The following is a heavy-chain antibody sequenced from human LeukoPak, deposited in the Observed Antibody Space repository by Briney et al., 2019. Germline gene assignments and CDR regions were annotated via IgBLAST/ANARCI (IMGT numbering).Heavy chain of an antibody. CDR1: GGSISSGSYY. CDR3: VRAFGFPDAFDI. J-gene: IGHJ3*02. CDR2: IYTSGST. D-gene: IGHD3-16*01. V-gene: IGHV4-61*02. Sequence: SETLSLTCTVSGGSISSGSYYWSWIRQPAGKGLEWIGRIYTSGSTNYNPSLKSRVTISVDTSKNQFSLKLSYVTAADTAVYYCVRAFGFPDAFDIWGQGTMVTVSS.